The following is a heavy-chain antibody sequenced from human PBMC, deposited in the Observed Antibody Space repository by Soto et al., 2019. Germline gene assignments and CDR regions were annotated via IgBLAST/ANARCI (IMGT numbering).Heavy chain of an antibody. V-gene: IGHV1-69*13. CDR1: GGTFSSYA. D-gene: IGHD3-22*01. CDR3: ALSHYYDSSGYYHY. Sequence: SVKVSCKASGGTFSSYAISWVRQAPGQGLEWMGGIIPIFGTANYAQKFQGRVTITADESTSTAYMELRSLRSDDTAVYYCALSHYYDSSGYYHYWGQGTLVTVSS. CDR2: IIPIFGTA. J-gene: IGHJ4*02.